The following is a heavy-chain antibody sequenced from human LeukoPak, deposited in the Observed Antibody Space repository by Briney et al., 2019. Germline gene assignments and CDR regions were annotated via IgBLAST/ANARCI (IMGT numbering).Heavy chain of an antibody. Sequence: GGSLRLSCAASGFTFSSSWMHWVRQARGKGLVWVSHINSDGSTTTYADSVKGRFTISRDNAKNTVYLQMNSLRAEDTAVYYCARDGIYAMDVWGQGTTVTVSS. V-gene: IGHV3-74*01. CDR1: GFTFSSSW. CDR3: ARDGIYAMDV. D-gene: IGHD1-26*01. CDR2: INSDGSTT. J-gene: IGHJ6*01.